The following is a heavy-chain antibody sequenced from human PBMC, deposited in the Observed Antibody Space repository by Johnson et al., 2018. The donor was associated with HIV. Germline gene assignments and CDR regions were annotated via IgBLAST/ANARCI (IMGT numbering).Heavy chain of an antibody. J-gene: IGHJ3*02. CDR3: VREPRTPNAFDI. CDR2: ISYDGSNK. Sequence: QVQLVESGGGVVQPGRSLRLSCAASGFTFSSYAMHWVRQAPGKGLEWVAVISYDGSNKYYADSVKGRFTISRDNSKNTLYLQMNSLRAEDTAVYYCVREPRTPNAFDIWGQGTMVTGSS. CDR1: GFTFSSYA. D-gene: IGHD1-1*01. V-gene: IGHV3-30*04.